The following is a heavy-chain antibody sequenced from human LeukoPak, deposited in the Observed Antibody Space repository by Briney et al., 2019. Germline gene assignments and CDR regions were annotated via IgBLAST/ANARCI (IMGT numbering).Heavy chain of an antibody. D-gene: IGHD6-6*01. V-gene: IGHV4-34*01. CDR2: INHSGST. Sequence: PSETLSLTCAVYGGSFSGYYWSWIRQPPGKGLEWIGEINHSGSTNYNPSLKSRVTISVDTSKNQFSLKLSSVTAADTAVYYCASDGAYSSSGYWGQGTLVTVSS. J-gene: IGHJ4*02. CDR1: GGSFSGYY. CDR3: ASDGAYSSSGY.